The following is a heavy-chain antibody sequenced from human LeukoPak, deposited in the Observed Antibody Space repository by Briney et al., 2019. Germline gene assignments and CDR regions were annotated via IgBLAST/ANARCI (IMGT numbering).Heavy chain of an antibody. D-gene: IGHD1-14*01. CDR2: INANTGGT. Sequence: ASVKVSCKASGYTFTGYYMHWVRQAPGQGLEWMAWINANTGGTNSAQKFQGRVTMTRDTSISTAYMELSRLRSDDTAVYYCARDRSGSGHDAFDIWGQGTMVTVSS. V-gene: IGHV1-2*02. J-gene: IGHJ3*02. CDR1: GYTFTGYY. CDR3: ARDRSGSGHDAFDI.